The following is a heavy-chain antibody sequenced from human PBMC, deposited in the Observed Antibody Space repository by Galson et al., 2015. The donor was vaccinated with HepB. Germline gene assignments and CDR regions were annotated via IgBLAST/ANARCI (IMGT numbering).Heavy chain of an antibody. D-gene: IGHD2-15*01. Sequence: SLRLSCAASGFTFSSYGMHWVRQAPGRGLEWVAIIWFDGSRKYYADSVRGRFTISRDNTKTTLHLQMDSLRAEDSAVYYCARVGSTATQYYFDTWGQGTLVTVSS. CDR2: IWFDGSRK. CDR1: GFTFSSYG. V-gene: IGHV3-33*01. J-gene: IGHJ4*02. CDR3: ARVGSTATQYYFDT.